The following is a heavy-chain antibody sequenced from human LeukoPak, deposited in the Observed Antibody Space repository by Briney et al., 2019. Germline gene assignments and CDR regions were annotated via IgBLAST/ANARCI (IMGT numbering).Heavy chain of an antibody. CDR3: AKVTYGSGTYGAFDS. J-gene: IGHJ4*02. Sequence: GGTLKLSCAASGFTFSSHGMSWVRQAPGKGLEWVSTISGSGDYTYYADSVKGRFTISRDNSKNTLYLQMNSLRAEDTAVYYCAKVTYGSGTYGAFDSWGQGTLVTVSS. D-gene: IGHD3-10*01. V-gene: IGHV3-23*01. CDR2: ISGSGDYT. CDR1: GFTFSSHG.